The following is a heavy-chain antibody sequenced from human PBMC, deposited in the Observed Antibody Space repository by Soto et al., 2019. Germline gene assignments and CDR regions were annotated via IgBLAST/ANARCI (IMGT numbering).Heavy chain of an antibody. Sequence: ASVKVSCKASGYSFTGYYIHWVRQAPGQGLEWMGWINPNSGGANYAQKFQGRVTMTRDTSSTTAYMELSRLRSNDTAVFYCARSSALTISGVGGMDVWGQGATVTVSS. J-gene: IGHJ6*02. CDR3: ARSSALTISGVGGMDV. D-gene: IGHD3-3*01. V-gene: IGHV1-2*02. CDR2: INPNSGGA. CDR1: GYSFTGYY.